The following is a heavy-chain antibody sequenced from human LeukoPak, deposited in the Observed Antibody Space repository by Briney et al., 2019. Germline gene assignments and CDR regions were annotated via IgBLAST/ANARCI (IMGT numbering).Heavy chain of an antibody. CDR2: MNPNSGNT. CDR1: GYTFTSYD. Sequence: ASVKVSCKASGYTFTSYDINWVRQATGQGLEWMGWMNPNSGNTGYAQKFQGRVTMTRNTSISTAYMELSSLRSEDTAVYYCARGKEVDDYAFFDYWGQGTLVTVSS. CDR3: ARGKEVDDYAFFDY. V-gene: IGHV1-8*01. D-gene: IGHD4-17*01. J-gene: IGHJ4*02.